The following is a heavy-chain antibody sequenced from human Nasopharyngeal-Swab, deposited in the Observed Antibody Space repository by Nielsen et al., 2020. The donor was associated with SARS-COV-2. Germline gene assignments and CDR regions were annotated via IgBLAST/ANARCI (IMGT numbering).Heavy chain of an antibody. V-gene: IGHV1-46*01. D-gene: IGHD4-17*01. CDR3: ARDRVNTVTTVEPPFWKGYYYYGMDV. J-gene: IGHJ6*02. CDR1: GYTFTSYG. CDR2: LNPSCGST. Sequence: ASVKVSCKDSGYTFTSYGISWVRRAPGQGLEWMGILNPSCGSTSYAQKFQGRVTMTRDTSTSTVYMELSSLRSEDTAVYYCARDRVNTVTTVEPPFWKGYYYYGMDVWGQGTTVTVSS.